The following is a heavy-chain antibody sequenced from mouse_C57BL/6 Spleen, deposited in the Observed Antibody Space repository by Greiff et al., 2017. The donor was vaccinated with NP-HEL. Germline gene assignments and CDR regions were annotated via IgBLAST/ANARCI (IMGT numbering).Heavy chain of an antibody. Sequence: DVMLVESGGDLVKPGGSLKLSCAASGFTFSSYGMSWVRQTPDKRLEWVATISSGGSYTYYPDSVKGRFTISRDNAKNTLYLQMSSLKSEDTAMYYCARTVEGYYFDYWGQGTTLTVSS. CDR2: ISSGGSYT. D-gene: IGHD1-1*01. V-gene: IGHV5-6*02. CDR3: ARTVEGYYFDY. CDR1: GFTFSSYG. J-gene: IGHJ2*01.